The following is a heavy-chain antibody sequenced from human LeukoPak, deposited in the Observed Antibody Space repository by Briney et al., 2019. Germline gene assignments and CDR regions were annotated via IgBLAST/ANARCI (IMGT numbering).Heavy chain of an antibody. V-gene: IGHV1-8*01. Sequence: ASVKVSCKPSGYTFTSYDINWVRQATGQGLEWMGWMNPNSGNTGYAQKFQGRVTMTRNTSISTAYMELSSLRSEDTAVYYCAREPGKRYDIFTGYYSENDYWGQGTLVTVSS. J-gene: IGHJ4*02. CDR3: AREPGKRYDIFTGYYSENDY. CDR2: MNPNSGNT. CDR1: GYTFTSYD. D-gene: IGHD3-9*01.